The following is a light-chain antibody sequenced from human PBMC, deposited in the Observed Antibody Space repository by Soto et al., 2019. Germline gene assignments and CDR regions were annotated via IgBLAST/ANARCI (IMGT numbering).Light chain of an antibody. V-gene: IGKV3-20*01. Sequence: EIVLTQSPGTLSLSPGERATLSCRASQSVSSSYLAWYQQKPGQAPRLLIYGASSRATGIPDRFSGSGSGTDFTRTSSRLEPEDLAVYYCQQYGSSPWTFGQGTKVEIK. CDR3: QQYGSSPWT. CDR2: GAS. CDR1: QSVSSSY. J-gene: IGKJ1*01.